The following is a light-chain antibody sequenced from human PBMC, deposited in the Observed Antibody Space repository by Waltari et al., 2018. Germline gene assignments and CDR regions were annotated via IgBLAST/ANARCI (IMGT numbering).Light chain of an antibody. CDR2: DAS. CDR3: QQRNTWPTVT. V-gene: IGKV3-11*01. CDR1: QSVRIY. J-gene: IGKJ4*01. Sequence: CRASQSVRIYLVWYQQKPGQAPRLLISDASNRATGIPARFSGGGSGTDFTLTISSLEPEDSAVYYCQQRNTWPTVTFGGGTKVEIK.